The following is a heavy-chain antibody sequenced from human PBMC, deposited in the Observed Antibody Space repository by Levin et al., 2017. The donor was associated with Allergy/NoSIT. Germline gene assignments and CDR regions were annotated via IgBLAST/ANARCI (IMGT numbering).Heavy chain of an antibody. CDR2: IYSGGST. J-gene: IGHJ3*02. CDR1: GFTVSSNY. V-gene: IGHV3-53*01. Sequence: GGSLRLSCAASGFTVSSNYMSWVRQAPGKGLEWVSVIYSGGSTYSADSVKGRFTISRDNSENTLYLQMNSLRAEDTAVYYCARQVHADAFDIWGQGTMVTVSS. CDR3: ARQVHADAFDI.